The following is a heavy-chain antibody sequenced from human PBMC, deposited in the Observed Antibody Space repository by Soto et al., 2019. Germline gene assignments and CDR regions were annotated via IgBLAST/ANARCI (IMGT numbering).Heavy chain of an antibody. V-gene: IGHV3-21*01. Sequence: GGSLRLSGVASGFTFSTYGINWVRQAPWKGLEWVSAFSGSGYYIYYADSLKGRFTIPRDNAKNSLYLHMNSLRAEDTAVYYCARAGSSSYPYAFDICGQGTMVTV. J-gene: IGHJ3*02. D-gene: IGHD3-10*01. CDR3: ARAGSSSYPYAFDI. CDR1: GFTFSTYG. CDR2: FSGSGYYI.